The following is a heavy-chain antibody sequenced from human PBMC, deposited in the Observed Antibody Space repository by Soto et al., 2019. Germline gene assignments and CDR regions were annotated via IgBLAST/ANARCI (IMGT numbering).Heavy chain of an antibody. CDR2: IYYSGST. V-gene: IGHV4-31*03. J-gene: IGHJ4*02. D-gene: IGHD3-16*02. Sequence: QVQLQESGPGLVKPSQTLSLTCTVSGGSISSGGYYWSWIRQHPGKGLEWIGYIYYSGSTYYNPSLKSRVTISVDTSKNQFSLKLSSVTAADTAVYYCAREGRLHLGELSSNDYWGQGTLVTVSS. CDR1: GGSISSGGYY. CDR3: AREGRLHLGELSSNDY.